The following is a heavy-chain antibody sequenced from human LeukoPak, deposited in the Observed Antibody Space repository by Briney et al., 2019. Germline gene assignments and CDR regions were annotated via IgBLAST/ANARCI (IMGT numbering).Heavy chain of an antibody. J-gene: IGHJ6*02. CDR1: GFTLDAFA. Sequence: GGSLRLSCAASGFTLDAFAMHWVRQAPGKGLEWVSLIDKDGRKTYYADSVKGRFTISRDNSKNSLYLQMNSLITEDTALYYCATWAFYHSLDVWGRGATVIVSS. CDR3: ATWAFYHSLDV. D-gene: IGHD1-26*01. V-gene: IGHV3-43*02. CDR2: IDKDGRKT.